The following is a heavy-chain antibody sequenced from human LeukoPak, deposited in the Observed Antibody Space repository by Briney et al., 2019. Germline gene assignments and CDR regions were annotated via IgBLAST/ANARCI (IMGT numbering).Heavy chain of an antibody. V-gene: IGHV3-15*07. D-gene: IGHD3-16*01. CDR3: TTEYFGGFEY. Sequence: GGSLRLSCVASAFTNAWMYWVRQAPGGGLEWGGRVKNRGDGRTTDYAAPVKGTFTISRDDSKRTVYLQMNSLKTEDTAVYFCTTEYFGGFEYWGQGTLVTVSS. CDR1: AFTNAW. J-gene: IGHJ4*02. CDR2: VKNRGDGRTT.